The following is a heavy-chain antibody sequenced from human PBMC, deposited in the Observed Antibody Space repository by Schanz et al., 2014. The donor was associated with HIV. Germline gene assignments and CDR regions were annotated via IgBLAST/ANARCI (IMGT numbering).Heavy chain of an antibody. J-gene: IGHJ4*02. D-gene: IGHD5-12*01. V-gene: IGHV1-2*02. CDR2: ISAYNGNT. CDR1: GYTFTGYY. CDR3: ARGGDGYTGVADRSDY. Sequence: QVQLVQSGAEVKKPGASVKVSCKASGYTFTGYYLHWVRQAPGQGLEWMGWISAYNGNTNYAQKFQGRVTIDADDAASTAYMELNSLRSDDTAVYYCARGGDGYTGVADRSDYWGQGTLVIVSS.